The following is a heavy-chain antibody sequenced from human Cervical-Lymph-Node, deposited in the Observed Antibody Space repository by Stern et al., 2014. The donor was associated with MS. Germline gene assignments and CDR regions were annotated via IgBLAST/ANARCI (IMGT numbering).Heavy chain of an antibody. J-gene: IGHJ3*02. CDR3: ARGGLDHAFDI. CDR1: GFTFTTYW. D-gene: IGHD3-10*01. CDR2: IDSDGSDT. Sequence: EVQLVESGGGLVQPGGSLRLSCAASGFTFTTYWMHWVRQAPGKGLVWVSRIDSDGSDTIYADSVRGRFTISRDNAKNTLYLQMDSLSAEDTAVYYCARGGLDHAFDIWGQGTTVTVSS. V-gene: IGHV3-74*01.